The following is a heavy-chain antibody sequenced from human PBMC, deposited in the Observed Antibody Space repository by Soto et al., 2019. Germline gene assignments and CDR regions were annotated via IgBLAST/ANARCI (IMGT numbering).Heavy chain of an antibody. CDR3: AADATAWQQMVPSDY. J-gene: IGHJ4*02. Sequence: SVKVSCKASGFTFTSSAFQWVRQARGQRLEWMGWIGVGSGYTNYAQRFQDRVTLTRDMSTATTYMELSRLTSEDTAIYYCAADATAWQQMVPSDYWGQGTLVTVSS. CDR2: IGVGSGYT. V-gene: IGHV1-58*01. CDR1: GFTFTSSA. D-gene: IGHD2-8*01.